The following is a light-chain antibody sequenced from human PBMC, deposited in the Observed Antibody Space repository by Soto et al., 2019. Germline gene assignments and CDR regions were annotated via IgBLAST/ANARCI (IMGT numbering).Light chain of an antibody. J-gene: IGKJ2*01. CDR2: DAS. CDR3: QQYYQWPSYT. Sequence: EIVMTQSPLTVSASPGERAIFSCRASQSVGSNIAWYQQKPGQSPRLLVYDASTRATAIPARFSGSGSGTEFTLTINTLQPEDFAVYYCQQYYQWPSYTFGQGTKVDIK. CDR1: QSVGSN. V-gene: IGKV3-15*01.